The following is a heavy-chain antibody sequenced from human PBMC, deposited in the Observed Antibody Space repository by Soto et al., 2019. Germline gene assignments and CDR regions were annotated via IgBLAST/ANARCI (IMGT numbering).Heavy chain of an antibody. V-gene: IGHV3-21*05. Sequence: PGGSLRLSCAASGFIFSTYSMNWVRQGPGKGLEWVSYISDSSSYTNYADSVKGRFTISRDNAKNSLYLQMKSLRAEDTAVYYCARDHRGAVAVTWGQGTLVTVSS. CDR3: ARDHRGAVAVT. J-gene: IGHJ4*02. CDR1: GFIFSTYS. D-gene: IGHD6-19*01. CDR2: ISDSSSYT.